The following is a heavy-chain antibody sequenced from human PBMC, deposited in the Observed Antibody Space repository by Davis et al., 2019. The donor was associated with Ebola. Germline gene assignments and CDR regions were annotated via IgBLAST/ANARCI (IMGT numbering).Heavy chain of an antibody. Sequence: ASVKVSCKASGYTFTSYYMHWVRQAPGQGLEWMGIINPSGGSTSYAQKFQGRVTMTRDTSTSTVYMELSSLRSEDTAVYYCARMVTTPYYYYGMDVWGQGTTVTVSS. V-gene: IGHV1-46*01. CDR3: ARMVTTPYYYYGMDV. CDR1: GYTFTSYY. D-gene: IGHD4-17*01. J-gene: IGHJ6*02. CDR2: INPSGGST.